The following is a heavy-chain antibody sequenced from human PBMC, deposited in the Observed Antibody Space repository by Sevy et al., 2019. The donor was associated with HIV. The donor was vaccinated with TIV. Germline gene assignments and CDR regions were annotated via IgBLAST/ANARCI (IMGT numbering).Heavy chain of an antibody. CDR1: GFTFSNAW. Sequence: GGSLRLSCAASGFTFSNAWMSWVRQAPGKGLEWVGRIKSKTDGGTTDYAAPVKGRFTISRDDSKNTLYLQMNSLKTEDTAVYYCTTSGAAYYYYGIDVWGQGTTVTVSS. J-gene: IGHJ6*02. CDR2: IKSKTDGGTT. D-gene: IGHD1-26*01. V-gene: IGHV3-15*01. CDR3: TTSGAAYYYYGIDV.